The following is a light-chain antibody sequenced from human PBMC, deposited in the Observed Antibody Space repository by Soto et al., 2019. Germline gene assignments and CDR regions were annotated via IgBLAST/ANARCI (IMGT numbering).Light chain of an antibody. CDR1: SSDVGGYNY. V-gene: IGLV2-14*01. J-gene: IGLJ2*01. CDR2: DVS. CDR3: SSYTSSSTLSV. Sequence: QSALTQPASVSGSPGQSITISCTGTSSDVGGYNYVSWYQQHPGKAPKLMIYDVSNRPSGVSNRFSGSKSGNTASLTISGLQAKDEADYYCSSYTSSSTLSVFDGGTKLTVL.